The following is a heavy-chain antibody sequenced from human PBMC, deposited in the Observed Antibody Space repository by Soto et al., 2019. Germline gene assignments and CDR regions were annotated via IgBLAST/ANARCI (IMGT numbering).Heavy chain of an antibody. J-gene: IGHJ5*02. CDR2: IWWDDDK. CDR3: ARRASVTTSRNWFDP. CDR1: GFSLNTYGLG. V-gene: IGHV2-5*02. D-gene: IGHD4-17*01. Sequence: QITLKESGPTLVKPTQTLTLTCTFSGFSLNTYGLGVGWVRQPPGKALEWLALIWWDDDKRYSPSLKSRLTITKDTPKNQVVLTVTNVDPVDTATYYCARRASVTTSRNWFDPWGQGTLVTVSS.